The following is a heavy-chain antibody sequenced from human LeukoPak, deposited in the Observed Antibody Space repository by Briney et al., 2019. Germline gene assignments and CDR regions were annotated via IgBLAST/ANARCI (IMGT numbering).Heavy chain of an antibody. D-gene: IGHD5-24*01. CDR3: ARRDMAREVFDY. J-gene: IGHJ4*02. CDR2: IYYSGST. Sequence: SQTLSLTCTVSGGSISSGDYYWSWIRQPPGKGLEWIGYIYYSGSTHYNPSLESRLSISIDTSKNQFSLKLSSVTAADTAFYYCARRDMAREVFDYWGPGSLVTVSS. CDR1: GGSISSGDYY. V-gene: IGHV4-30-4*01.